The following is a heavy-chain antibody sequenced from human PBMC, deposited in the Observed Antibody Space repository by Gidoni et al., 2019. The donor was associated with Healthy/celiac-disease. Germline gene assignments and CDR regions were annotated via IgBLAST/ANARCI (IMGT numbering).Heavy chain of an antibody. V-gene: IGHV4-39*01. CDR1: GGSISSSRYY. J-gene: IGHJ4*02. Sequence: QLQLQASGPGLVTPSETLSLTCTVSGGSISSSRYYWGWIRQPPGKGLEWIGSIYYSGSTDYNPSLKSRVTIAVDTSKNQFSLKLSSVTAADTAVYYCARTFSMITCGGVSPFDYWGQGTLVTVSS. CDR2: IYYSGST. D-gene: IGHD3-16*01. CDR3: ARTFSMITCGGVSPFDY.